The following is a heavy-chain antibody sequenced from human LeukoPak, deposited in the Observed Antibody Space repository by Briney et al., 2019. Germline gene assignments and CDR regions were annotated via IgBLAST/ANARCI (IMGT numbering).Heavy chain of an antibody. D-gene: IGHD1-26*01. J-gene: IGHJ4*02. V-gene: IGHV4-4*07. CDR3: GRALGSGSYIDF. CDR1: GGSISNYY. CDR2: IYSSGST. Sequence: ASETLSLTCTVSGGSISNYYWSWIRQPAGKGLEWIGHIYSSGSTNYNPSLKSRVTMSLDTSNRQSSLKLNSVTAADTAVYYCGRALGSGSYIDFWGQGTLVTVSS.